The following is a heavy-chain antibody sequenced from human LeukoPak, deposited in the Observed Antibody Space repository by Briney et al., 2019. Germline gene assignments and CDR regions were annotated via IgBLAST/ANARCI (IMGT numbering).Heavy chain of an antibody. V-gene: IGHV3-53*01. Sequence: PGGSLRLSCAASGFIVSTTYMTWVRQAPGKGLEWVSVIHNDGSTYYADSVKGRFTISRDNSKNMLFLRMNSLRVEDTAVYFCASLARDYWGQGTLVRVSS. CDR1: GFIVSTTY. CDR3: ASLARDY. CDR2: IHNDGST. J-gene: IGHJ4*02.